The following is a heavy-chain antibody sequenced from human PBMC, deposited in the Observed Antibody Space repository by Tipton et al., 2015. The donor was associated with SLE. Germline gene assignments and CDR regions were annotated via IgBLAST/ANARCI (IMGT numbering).Heavy chain of an antibody. CDR1: GFTFSSYA. V-gene: IGHV3-30*18. D-gene: IGHD3-16*01. Sequence: RSLRLSCAASGFTFSSYAIHWVRQAPGKGLEWVALISYDGSKKDYADSVKGRVTISRDNSKNTLYLQMNSLRAEDTAVYYCAKALTAGYFYYYMDVWGKGTTVTVSS. CDR3: AKALTAGYFYYYMDV. CDR2: ISYDGSKK. J-gene: IGHJ6*03.